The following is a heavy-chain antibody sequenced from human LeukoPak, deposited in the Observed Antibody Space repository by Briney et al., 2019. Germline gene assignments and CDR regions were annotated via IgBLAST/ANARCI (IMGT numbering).Heavy chain of an antibody. D-gene: IGHD5-18*01. CDR1: GFTFSHYW. CDR3: ARDTGGGYSCYDC. V-gene: IGHV3-7*01. J-gene: IGHJ4*02. CDR2: VKPDGSDK. Sequence: PGGSLRLSCAASGFTFSHYWMNWIRQTPGKGLEWVANVKPDGSDKYYVDSVKGRFTISRDNAKNSLYLQMNSLRAEDTAVYYCARDTGGGYSCYDCWGQGTLVTVSS.